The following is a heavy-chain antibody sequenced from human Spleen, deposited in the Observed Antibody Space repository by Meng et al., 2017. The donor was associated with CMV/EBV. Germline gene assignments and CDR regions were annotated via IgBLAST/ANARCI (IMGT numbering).Heavy chain of an antibody. Sequence: GGFLRHSWAASGFTLSSDSMNWVRQAPGKGLEWVSSISSSSSYLYHPVSVKGRFTISRDNAYYSLYLQMNSRRAEDTAIFFCVRVVYWSGADYWGQGAWVTVSS. J-gene: IGHJ4*02. CDR3: VRVVYWSGADY. CDR1: GFTLSSDS. D-gene: IGHD2-15*01. V-gene: IGHV3-21*01. CDR2: ISSSSSYL.